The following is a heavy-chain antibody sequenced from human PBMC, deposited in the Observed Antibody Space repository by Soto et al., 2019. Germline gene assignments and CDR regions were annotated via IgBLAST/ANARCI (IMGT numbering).Heavy chain of an antibody. V-gene: IGHV1-18*01. Sequence: QVQLVQSGAEVKKPGASAKVSCKASGYTFTNYGFSWVRQAPGQGLEWMGWISANNGNTNYAPKLQGRVTLTTDTDTSTAYMELRSLRSNDTAVYYCARDRQYYYDSSAYPGFDSWGQGTLVTVSS. CDR3: ARDRQYYYDSSAYPGFDS. CDR1: GYTFTNYG. J-gene: IGHJ4*02. CDR2: ISANNGNT. D-gene: IGHD3-22*01.